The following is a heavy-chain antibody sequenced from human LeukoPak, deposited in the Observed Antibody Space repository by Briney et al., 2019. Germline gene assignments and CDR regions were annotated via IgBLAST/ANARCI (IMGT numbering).Heavy chain of an antibody. CDR3: ARAMAGSGSYYKWVDY. CDR1: GYSISSGYY. CDR2: IYHSGST. J-gene: IGHJ4*02. Sequence: SETLSLTCTVSGYSISSGYYWGWIRQPPGKGLEWIGSIYHSGSTYYNPSLKSRVTISVDTSKNQFSLKLSSVTAADTAVYYCARAMAGSGSYYKWVDYWGQGTLVTVSS. V-gene: IGHV4-38-2*02. D-gene: IGHD3-10*01.